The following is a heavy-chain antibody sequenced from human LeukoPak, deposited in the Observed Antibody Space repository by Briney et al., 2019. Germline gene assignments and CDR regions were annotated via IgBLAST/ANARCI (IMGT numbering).Heavy chain of an antibody. CDR1: GVSISSYY. Sequence: SETLSLTRTVSGVSISSYYWSWIRQPARRGLGWIVRIYTSGGTHYNPSLTSRVTMSVDTSKKKFSLTLRSVTAADTAVYYCAREVRIVTTIRYNYYYYMDVGGKGTTVTVSS. D-gene: IGHD5-12*01. CDR3: AREVRIVTTIRYNYYYYMDV. CDR2: IYTSGGT. J-gene: IGHJ6*03. V-gene: IGHV4-4*07.